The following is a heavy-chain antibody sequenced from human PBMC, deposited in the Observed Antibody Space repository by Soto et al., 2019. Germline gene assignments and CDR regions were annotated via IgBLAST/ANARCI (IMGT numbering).Heavy chain of an antibody. J-gene: IGHJ5*02. CDR1: GFTFSSYA. Sequence: GSLRLSCAASGFTFSSYAMHWIRQAPGKGLEWVAVISYDGSNKYYADSVKGRFTISRDNSKNTLYLQMNSLRAEDTAVYYCARDQPKYVDTAISNSFDPWGQGTLVTVSS. CDR2: ISYDGSNK. D-gene: IGHD5-18*01. CDR3: ARDQPKYVDTAISNSFDP. V-gene: IGHV3-30-3*01.